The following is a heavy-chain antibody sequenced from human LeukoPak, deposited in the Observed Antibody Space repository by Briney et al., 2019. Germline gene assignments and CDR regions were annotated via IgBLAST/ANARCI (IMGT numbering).Heavy chain of an antibody. D-gene: IGHD3-22*01. J-gene: IGHJ4*02. CDR3: ARERGDSSGYYWSYYFDY. CDR2: TYYRSKWYN. CDR1: GDSVSSNSAA. Sequence: SQTLSLTCAISGDSVSSNSAAWNWIRQSPSRGLEWLGRTYYRSKWYNDYAVSVKSRITINPDTSKNQFSLQLNSVTAEDTAVYYCARERGDSSGYYWSYYFDYWGQGTLVTVSS. V-gene: IGHV6-1*01.